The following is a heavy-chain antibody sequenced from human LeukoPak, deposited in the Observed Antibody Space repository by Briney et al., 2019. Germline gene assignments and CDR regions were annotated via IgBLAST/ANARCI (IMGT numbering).Heavy chain of an antibody. CDR1: GGSISSGSYY. CDR2: IYTSGST. CDR3: AREGGGIAAAGTVVNWFDP. V-gene: IGHV4-61*02. D-gene: IGHD6-13*01. Sequence: PSETLSLTCTVSGGSISSGSYYWSWIRQPAGKGLEWIGRIYTSGSTNYNPSLKSRVTISVDTSKNQFSLKLSSVTAADTAVYYCAREGGGIAAAGTVVNWFDPWGQGTLVTVSS. J-gene: IGHJ5*02.